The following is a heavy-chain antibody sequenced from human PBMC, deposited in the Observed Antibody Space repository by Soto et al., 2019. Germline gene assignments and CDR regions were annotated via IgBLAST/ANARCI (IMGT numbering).Heavy chain of an antibody. CDR2: IYYSGST. J-gene: IGHJ3*02. CDR1: GGSISSYY. D-gene: IGHD6-13*01. CDR3: ARATTAASAFHI. Sequence: QVQLQESGPGLVKPSETLSLTCTVSGGSISSYYWSWIRQPPGKGLEWIGYIYYSGSTNYNPSLKSRVTISVATSKYQFSLKLSSLTAAGTAVFYCARATTAASAFHIWGQVIMLTVSS. V-gene: IGHV4-59*01.